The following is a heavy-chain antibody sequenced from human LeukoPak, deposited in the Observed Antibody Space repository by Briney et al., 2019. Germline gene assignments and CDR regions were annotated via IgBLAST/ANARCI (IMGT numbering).Heavy chain of an antibody. Sequence: GRSLRLSCAASGFTFSSYGMHWVRQAPGKGLEWVAVIWYDGSNKYYADSVKGRFTISRDNSKNTLYLQMNSLRAEDTAVYYCVRDNNQRAFDYWGQGTLVTVSS. CDR1: GFTFSSYG. D-gene: IGHD1/OR15-1a*01. CDR3: VRDNNQRAFDY. J-gene: IGHJ4*02. CDR2: IWYDGSNK. V-gene: IGHV3-33*01.